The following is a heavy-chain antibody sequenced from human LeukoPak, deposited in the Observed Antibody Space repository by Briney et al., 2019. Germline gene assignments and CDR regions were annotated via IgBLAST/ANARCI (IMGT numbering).Heavy chain of an antibody. D-gene: IGHD6-19*01. CDR3: ARDLVAVADTNWFDP. CDR1: GYTFTSYG. CDR2: IIPIFGTA. Sequence: SVKVSCKASGYTFTSYGISWVRQAPGQGLEWMGRIIPIFGTANYAQKFQGRVTITTDESTSTANMELSSLRSEDTAVYYCARDLVAVADTNWFDPWGQGTLVTVSS. J-gene: IGHJ5*02. V-gene: IGHV1-69*05.